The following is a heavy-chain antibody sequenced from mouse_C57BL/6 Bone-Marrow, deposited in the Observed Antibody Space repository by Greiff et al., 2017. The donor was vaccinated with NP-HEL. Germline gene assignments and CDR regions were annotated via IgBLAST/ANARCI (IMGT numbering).Heavy chain of an antibody. CDR3: TTEYYFDY. J-gene: IGHJ2*01. V-gene: IGHV14-4*01. CDR2: IDPENGDT. Sequence: VQLQQSGAELVRPGASVKLSCTASGFNIKDDYMHWVKQRPEQGLEWIGWIDPENGDTEYASKFQGKATITADTSSNTAYLQRSSLTSEDTAVYYCTTEYYFDYWGQGTTLTVSS. CDR1: GFNIKDDY.